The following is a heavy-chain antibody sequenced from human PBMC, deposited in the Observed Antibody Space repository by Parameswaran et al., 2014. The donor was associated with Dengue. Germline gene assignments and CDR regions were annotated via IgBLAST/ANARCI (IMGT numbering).Heavy chain of an antibody. V-gene: IGHV1-46*01. J-gene: IGHJ3*02. CDR2: INPSGGST. Sequence: VRQMPGKGLEWMGIINPSGGSTSYAQKFQGRVTMTRDTSTSTVYMELSSLRSEDTAVYYCARDIRSSSSWYLYAFDIWGQGTMVTVSS. D-gene: IGHD6-13*01. CDR3: ARDIRSSSSWYLYAFDI.